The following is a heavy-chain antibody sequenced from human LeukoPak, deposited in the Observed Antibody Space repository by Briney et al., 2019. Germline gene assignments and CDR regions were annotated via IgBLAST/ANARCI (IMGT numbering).Heavy chain of an antibody. J-gene: IGHJ6*02. CDR1: GGSFSGYY. Sequence: SEILSLTCAVYGGSFSGYYWSWLRQPPGKGLEWIGEINHSGSTNYNPSLKSRVTISVDTSKNQFSLKRSSVTAADTAVYYCARIVGATSHYYYYGMDVWGQGTTVTVSS. CDR3: ARIVGATSHYYYYGMDV. D-gene: IGHD1-26*01. CDR2: INHSGST. V-gene: IGHV4-34*01.